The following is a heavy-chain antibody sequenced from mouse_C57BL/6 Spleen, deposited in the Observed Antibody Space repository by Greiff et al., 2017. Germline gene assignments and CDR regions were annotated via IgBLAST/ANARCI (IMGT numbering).Heavy chain of an antibody. V-gene: IGHV1-53*01. J-gene: IGHJ1*03. CDR3: ARWDLSRRYIDV. Sequence: QVQLKQPGTELVQPGASVKLSCKASGYTFTSYWMHWVKQRPGKGLGWIGNINPSNGGKNYNEKLKSKATLTVDKYSSTADMQLSSLTSEDSAVYYCARWDLSRRYIDVWGTGTTVTVSS. D-gene: IGHD2-3*01. CDR1: GYTFTSYW. CDR2: INPSNGGK.